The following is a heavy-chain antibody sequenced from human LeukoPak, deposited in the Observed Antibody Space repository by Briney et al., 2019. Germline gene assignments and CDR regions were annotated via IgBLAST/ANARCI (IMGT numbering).Heavy chain of an antibody. CDR3: TTRVLPQGMDV. Sequence: GGSLRLSCAASGFTFSGSAMHWVRQASGKGLEWVGRIRSKANSCATAYAASVKGRFTISRDDSKNTAYLQMNGLKTEDTAVYYCTTRVLPQGMDVWGQGTTVTVSS. D-gene: IGHD3-10*01. CDR2: IRSKANSCAT. V-gene: IGHV3-73*01. J-gene: IGHJ6*02. CDR1: GFTFSGSA.